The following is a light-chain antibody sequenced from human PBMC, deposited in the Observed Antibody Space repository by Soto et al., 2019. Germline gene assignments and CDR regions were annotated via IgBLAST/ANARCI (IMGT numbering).Light chain of an antibody. CDR1: QGVSTY. CDR3: QQYYIFPLA. Sequence: DIQMTQSPSTLPASVGDGVTITCRTRQGVSTYVAWYQQKPGKPPKPLIYAASTLHSGVPARFSGSGSGTDFTLTISGLQSEDFATYYCQQYYIFPLAFGGGTKVDIK. J-gene: IGKJ4*01. CDR2: AAS. V-gene: IGKV1-16*01.